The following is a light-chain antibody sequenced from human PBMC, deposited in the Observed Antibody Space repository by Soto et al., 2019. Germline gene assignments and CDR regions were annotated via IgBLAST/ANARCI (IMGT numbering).Light chain of an antibody. V-gene: IGKV1-5*03. CDR1: QSISSR. CDR2: KAT. J-gene: IGKJ2*01. Sequence: DIQMTQSPSSLSSSVGDRVTITCRASQSISSRLAWYQQKPGQAPKLLIYKATNLDTGVAARFSGSGSGTEFSLTISSLQPDDFAVYFCQQHSDFHYTFGHGTRLDI. CDR3: QQHSDFHYT.